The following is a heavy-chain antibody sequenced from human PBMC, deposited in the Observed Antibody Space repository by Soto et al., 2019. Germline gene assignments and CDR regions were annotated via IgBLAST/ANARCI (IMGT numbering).Heavy chain of an antibody. V-gene: IGHV1-69*02. J-gene: IGHJ6*02. CDR3: ASGYGVVVPAAIEGDYYYYYGMDV. CDR2: IIPILGIA. Sequence: SVKVSCKASGGTFSSYTISWVRQAPGQGLEWMGRIIPILGIANYAQKFQGRVTITADKSTSTAYMELSSLRSEDTAVYYCASGYGVVVPAAIEGDYYYYYGMDVWGQ. CDR1: GGTFSSYT. D-gene: IGHD2-2*01.